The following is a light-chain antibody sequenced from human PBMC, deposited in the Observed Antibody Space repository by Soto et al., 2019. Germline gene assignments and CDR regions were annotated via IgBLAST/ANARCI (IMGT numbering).Light chain of an antibody. CDR2: DAS. CDR3: QQRSNWPSWT. J-gene: IGKJ1*01. V-gene: IGKV3-11*01. CDR1: QSISSY. Sequence: VLCQSPETLSLPSGERATLSCRVRQSISSYLAWYQQKPGQAPRLLIYDASNRATGIPARFSGSGSGTDFTLTISSLEPEDFAVYYCQQRSNWPSWTFGQGTKGDI.